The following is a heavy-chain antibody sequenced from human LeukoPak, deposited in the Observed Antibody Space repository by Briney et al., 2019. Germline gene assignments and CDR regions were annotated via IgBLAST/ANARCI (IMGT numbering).Heavy chain of an antibody. CDR1: GGSINSYY. V-gene: IGHV4-59*01. CDR3: ARAVPYYFDY. Sequence: KPSETLSLTCTVSGGSINSYYWSWIRQPPGKGLEWIGYIYYSGSTNYNPSLKSRVTISVDTSKNQFSLKLSSVTAADTAVYYCARAVPYYFDYWGQGTLVTVSS. CDR2: IYYSGST. D-gene: IGHD2-2*01. J-gene: IGHJ4*02.